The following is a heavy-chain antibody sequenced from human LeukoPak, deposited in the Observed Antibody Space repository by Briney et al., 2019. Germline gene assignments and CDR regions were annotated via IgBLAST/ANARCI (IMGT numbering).Heavy chain of an antibody. CDR1: GFTVSSNY. D-gene: IGHD3-9*01. J-gene: IGHJ4*02. Sequence: GGSLRLSCAASGFTVSSNYMSWVRQAPGKGLEWVSVIYSGGSTYYADSVKGRFTIFRDNSKNTLYLQMNSLRADDTAVYYCAKGYYFDILSGYSSLDSWGQGTLVTVSS. V-gene: IGHV3-53*01. CDR2: IYSGGST. CDR3: AKGYYFDILSGYSSLDS.